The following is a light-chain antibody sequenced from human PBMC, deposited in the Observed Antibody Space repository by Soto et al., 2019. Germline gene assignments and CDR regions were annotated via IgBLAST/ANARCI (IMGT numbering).Light chain of an antibody. Sequence: SYELTQPPSVSVAPEKTATITCGGNNIGDKRVHWYRQKPGQAPVLLISYDSDRPSGIPERFSGSNYANTATLTISRVEAVDEADYYCQVWAIMTDNYVFGGGTKVTVL. V-gene: IGLV3-21*04. CDR1: NIGDKR. CDR3: QVWAIMTDNYV. J-gene: IGLJ1*01. CDR2: YDS.